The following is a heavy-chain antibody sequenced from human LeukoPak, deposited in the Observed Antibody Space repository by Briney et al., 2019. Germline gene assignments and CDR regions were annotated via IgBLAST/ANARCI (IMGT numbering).Heavy chain of an antibody. D-gene: IGHD6-13*01. J-gene: IGHJ4*02. CDR3: ARQSSSWPYYFDY. V-gene: IGHV5-51*01. Sequence: GESLKISCKGSTYSFSSYWIAWVRQMSGKGLEWMGIIYPGDSDTTYSPSFQGQVTISADKSINTAYLQWTSLKASDTAMYFCARQSSSWPYYFDYWGQGTLVTVSS. CDR1: TYSFSSYW. CDR2: IYPGDSDT.